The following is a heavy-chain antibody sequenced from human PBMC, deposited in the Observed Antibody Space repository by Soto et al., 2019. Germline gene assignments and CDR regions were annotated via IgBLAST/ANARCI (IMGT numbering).Heavy chain of an antibody. V-gene: IGHV3-23*01. CDR1: GFTFSSYA. D-gene: IGHD6-19*01. CDR2: ISAGGDST. CDR3: AKDHGYAGGWHTPYYFDS. Sequence: GGSLRLSCAASGFTFSSYAMSWVRQAPGKGLEWVSSISAGGDSTYYADSVKGRFTITRDNSKNTLYLQMNSLRAADTAVYYCAKDHGYAGGWHTPYYFDSWGQGTLVTVSS. J-gene: IGHJ4*02.